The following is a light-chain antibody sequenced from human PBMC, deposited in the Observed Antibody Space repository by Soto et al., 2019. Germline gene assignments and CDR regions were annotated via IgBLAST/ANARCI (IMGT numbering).Light chain of an antibody. J-gene: IGKJ1*01. CDR1: ESVGSNY. CDR3: QQYGSSPWT. CDR2: GAS. Sequence: EIVLTQSPGTLSLSPGERATLSCRASESVGSNYLAWYQQKPGQAPRLLIYGASSRATGIPDRFSGSGSGTDFTLTISRLEPEDSAVYYCQQYGSSPWTFGQGTKV. V-gene: IGKV3-20*01.